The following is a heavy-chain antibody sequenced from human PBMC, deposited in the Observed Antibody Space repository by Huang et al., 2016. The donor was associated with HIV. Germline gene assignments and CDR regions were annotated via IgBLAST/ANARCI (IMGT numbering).Heavy chain of an antibody. J-gene: IGHJ3*02. CDR1: GYTFTSYY. Sequence: QVQLVQSGAEVKKPGASVKVSCKTSGYTFTSYYMHWVRQAPGQGLEWRGRINPRIGSTTYTQKSQGRVSMSRDTSTSTVYMELSSLRSEDTAVYYCARPQIHHSRAFDIWGQGTMVTVSS. CDR3: ARPQIHHSRAFDI. D-gene: IGHD2-15*01. CDR2: INPRIGST. V-gene: IGHV1-46*01.